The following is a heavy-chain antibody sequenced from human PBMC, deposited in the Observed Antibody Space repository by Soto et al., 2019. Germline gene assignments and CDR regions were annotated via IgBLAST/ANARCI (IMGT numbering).Heavy chain of an antibody. CDR1: GFSFSIYA. J-gene: IGHJ6*02. CDR2: ISGGGGST. V-gene: IGHV3-23*01. Sequence: GSLRLSCAASGFSFSIYAMNWVRQAPGKGLEWVSGISGGGGSTYYADSVKGRFTISRDNSKNTLYLQMNSLRAEDTAVYYCARGYDFWSGYYYPYGMDVWGQGTTVTVSS. D-gene: IGHD3-3*01. CDR3: ARGYDFWSGYYYPYGMDV.